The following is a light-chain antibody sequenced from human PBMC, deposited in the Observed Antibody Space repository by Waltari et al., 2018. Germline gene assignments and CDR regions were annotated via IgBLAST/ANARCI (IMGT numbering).Light chain of an antibody. J-gene: IGKJ4*01. CDR2: GAS. V-gene: IGKV1-17*01. Sequence: DIQMTQSPSSLSASVGDTVTITCRASQGISSYLNWFQQKPGKAPKILIYGASSLETGVPSRFSGSGSGTEFTLTISSLQPEDFATHYCLQHNSYPLTFGGGTKVEIK. CDR1: QGISSY. CDR3: LQHNSYPLT.